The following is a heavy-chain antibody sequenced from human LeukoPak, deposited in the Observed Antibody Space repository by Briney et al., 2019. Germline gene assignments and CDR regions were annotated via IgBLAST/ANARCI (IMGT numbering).Heavy chain of an antibody. CDR1: GLIFSDHY. V-gene: IGHV3-11*04. D-gene: IGHD1-1*01. Sequence: PGGSLRLSCAASGLIFSDHYMSWVRLAPGKGLEWVSYISSGGSITHYADSVKGRFTISRDNAKNSVYMQMNSLRAEDTAVYYCAKDISTRVGTAHFDYWGQGTLVTVSS. CDR3: AKDISTRVGTAHFDY. CDR2: ISSGGSIT. J-gene: IGHJ4*02.